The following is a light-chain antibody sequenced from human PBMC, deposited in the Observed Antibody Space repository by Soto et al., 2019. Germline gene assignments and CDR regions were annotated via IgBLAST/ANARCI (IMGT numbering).Light chain of an antibody. Sequence: ERVMTQSPAALSVSPGERATRSCRASQSVSSNLAWYQQKPGQAPRLLIHGASTRATGIPDRFSGSGSGTEFTLTISSLQSEDFVVYYCQQYNDWPPWTFGQGTMVDVK. CDR2: GAS. V-gene: IGKV3-15*01. CDR1: QSVSSN. CDR3: QQYNDWPPWT. J-gene: IGKJ1*01.